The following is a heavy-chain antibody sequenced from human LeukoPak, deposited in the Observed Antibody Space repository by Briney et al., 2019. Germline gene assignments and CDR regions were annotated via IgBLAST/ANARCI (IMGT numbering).Heavy chain of an antibody. J-gene: IGHJ4*02. D-gene: IGHD6-13*01. CDR3: ASGYSTTLDF. CDR2: IHNGGNA. Sequence: SETLSLTCNVSGGSISRYYCAWIRQPPGMGLESIGKIHNGGNAYYTPSLKSRVTLSMDASRNQVSLRLSSVTAADTAVYYCASGYSTTLDFWGQGTLVTVSS. V-gene: IGHV4-59*04. CDR1: GGSISRYY.